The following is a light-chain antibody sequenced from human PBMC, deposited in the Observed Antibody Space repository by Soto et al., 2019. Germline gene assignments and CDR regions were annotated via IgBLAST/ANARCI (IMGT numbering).Light chain of an antibody. V-gene: IGKV4-1*01. J-gene: IGKJ4*01. Sequence: DIVMTQSPDSLAVSLGERATINCKSSQNVLHSPNSKNYVAWYQQKAGQPRKLIFYWASTRESGVPDRFSGSGSGTDFTLTISSLQAEDVAVYYCQQYYSAPLTFGGGTKVDIK. CDR3: QQYYSAPLT. CDR1: QNVLHSPNSKNY. CDR2: WAS.